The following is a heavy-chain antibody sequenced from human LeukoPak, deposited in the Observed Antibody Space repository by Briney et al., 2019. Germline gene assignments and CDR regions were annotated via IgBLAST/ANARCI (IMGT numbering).Heavy chain of an antibody. Sequence: SETLSLTCTVSGGSINSDNWGWVRQPPGKGLEWIGGISYTGGTHYNPSLKSRVTILVDTSKNHFSLKLSSVTAADTAVYYCASVRGLGVITPYLDYWGQGTLVTVSS. CDR1: GGSINSDN. CDR2: ISYTGGT. V-gene: IGHV4-59*08. J-gene: IGHJ4*02. CDR3: ASVRGLGVITPYLDY. D-gene: IGHD3-16*02.